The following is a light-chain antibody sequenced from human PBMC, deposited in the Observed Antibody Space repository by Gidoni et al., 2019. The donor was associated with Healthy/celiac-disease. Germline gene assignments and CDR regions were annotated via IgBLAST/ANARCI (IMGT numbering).Light chain of an antibody. CDR2: GAS. CDR3: QQYGTSPYT. V-gene: IGKV3-20*01. CDR1: QSVSSSY. J-gene: IGKJ2*01. Sequence: EIVLTQSPGTLSLSPGERATLFCRASQSVSSSYLAWYQQKPGQAPRLLCYGASSRATGIPDRFSGSGSGTDFTLTIRRLEPEDFAVYYCQQYGTSPYTFXXXTKLEIK.